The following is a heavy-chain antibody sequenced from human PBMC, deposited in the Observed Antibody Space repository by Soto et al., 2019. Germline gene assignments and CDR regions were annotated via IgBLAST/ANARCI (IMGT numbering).Heavy chain of an antibody. CDR2: IYSGGST. CDR1: GFTVISNY. D-gene: IGHD3-3*01. Sequence: GGSLRLSCAASGFTVISNYMSWVRQAPGKGLEWVSVIYSGGSTYYADSVKGRFTISRDNSKNTLYLQMNSLRAEDTAVYYCARDLYDFWSGYYDYYYYYGMDVWGQGTTVTVSS. V-gene: IGHV3-53*01. CDR3: ARDLYDFWSGYYDYYYYYGMDV. J-gene: IGHJ6*02.